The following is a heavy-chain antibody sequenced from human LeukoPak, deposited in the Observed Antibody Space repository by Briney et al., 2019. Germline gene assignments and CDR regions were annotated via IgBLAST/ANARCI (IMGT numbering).Heavy chain of an antibody. D-gene: IGHD1-26*01. V-gene: IGHV4-59*01. CDR3: AGTVGAPNWFDP. CDR2: IYYSGST. J-gene: IGHJ5*02. Sequence: PSETLSLTCTVSGGSISSYYWSWIQQPPGKGLEWIGYIYYSGSTNYNPSLKSRVTISVDTSKNQFSLKLSSVTAADTAVYYCAGTVGAPNWFDPWGQGTLVTVSS. CDR1: GGSISSYY.